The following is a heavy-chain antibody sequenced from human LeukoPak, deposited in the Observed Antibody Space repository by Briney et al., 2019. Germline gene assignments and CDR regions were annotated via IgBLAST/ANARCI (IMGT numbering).Heavy chain of an antibody. CDR1: DGSFSGYY. J-gene: IGHJ4*02. D-gene: IGHD3-10*01. CDR2: INHSRGT. V-gene: IGHV4-34*01. Sequence: SETLSLTCVVSDGSFSGYYWTWLRQPPGKGLEWIGEINHSRGTNYTPPLMSRVTISVDTSQKQFSLKLSSVTAADTAVYYCARAVTMVRGDRRPFDYWGQGTLVTVSS. CDR3: ARAVTMVRGDRRPFDY.